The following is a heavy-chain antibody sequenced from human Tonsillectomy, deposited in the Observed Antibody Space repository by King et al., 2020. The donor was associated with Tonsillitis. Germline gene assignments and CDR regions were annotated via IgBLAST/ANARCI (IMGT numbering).Heavy chain of an antibody. J-gene: IGHJ4*02. CDR1: GFTFSYYS. CDR2: ISSSSTDI. D-gene: IGHD3-22*01. Sequence: VQLVESGGGLVKPGGSLRLSCAASGFTFSYYSMNWVRQAPGKGLEWVSSISSSSTDIYYADSVKGRFTIPRDNAKNSLYLQMNSLRAEDTSVYYCARGDYYDTSGFADYWGQGTLVTVSS. CDR3: ARGDYYDTSGFADY. V-gene: IGHV3-21*01.